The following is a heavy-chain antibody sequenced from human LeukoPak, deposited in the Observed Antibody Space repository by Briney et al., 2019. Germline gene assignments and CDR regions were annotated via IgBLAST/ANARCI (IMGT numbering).Heavy chain of an antibody. D-gene: IGHD2-15*01. J-gene: IGHJ6*03. Sequence: SETLSLTCTVSGGSISSSSYYWGWIRQPPGKGLEWIGYIYYSGSTNYNPSLKSRVTISVDTSKNQFSLKLSSVTAADTAVYYCARDRIGYYCSGGSCYYYYYMDVWGKGTTVTISS. CDR3: ARDRIGYYCSGGSCYYYYYMDV. V-gene: IGHV4-61*01. CDR2: IYYSGST. CDR1: GGSISSSSYY.